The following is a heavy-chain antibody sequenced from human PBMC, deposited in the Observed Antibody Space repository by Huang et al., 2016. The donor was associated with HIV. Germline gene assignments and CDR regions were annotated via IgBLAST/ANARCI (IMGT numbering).Heavy chain of an antibody. CDR1: GGSITSSSYY. CDR3: ARHFSYYDRSGYTPWDAFDI. J-gene: IGHJ3*02. CDR2: IYYSRST. D-gene: IGHD3-22*01. Sequence: QLQLQGSGPGLVKPSETLSLTCTVSGGSITSSSYYWGWIRQPPGKGLEWVGSIYYSRSTDYNPSLKRRVTVSVDTSKNQFSLKLSSVTAADTAVYYCARHFSYYDRSGYTPWDAFDIWGQGTMVTVSS. V-gene: IGHV4-39*01.